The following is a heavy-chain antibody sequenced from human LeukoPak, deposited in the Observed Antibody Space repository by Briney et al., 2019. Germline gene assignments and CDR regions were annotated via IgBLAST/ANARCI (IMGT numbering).Heavy chain of an antibody. CDR1: GGSISSGGYY. D-gene: IGHD2-2*01. J-gene: IGHJ6*03. Sequence: MPSETLSLTCTVSGGSISSGGYYWSWIRQHPGKGLEWIGYIYYSGSTYYNPSLKSRVTISVDTFKNQFSLKLSSVTAADTAVYYCARGSTPAAARYYYYYMDVWGKGTTVTVSS. CDR2: IYYSGST. V-gene: IGHV4-31*03. CDR3: ARGSTPAAARYYYYYMDV.